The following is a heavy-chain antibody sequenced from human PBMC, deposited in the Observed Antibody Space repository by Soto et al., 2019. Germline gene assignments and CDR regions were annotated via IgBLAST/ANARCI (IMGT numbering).Heavy chain of an antibody. Sequence: HLVQSGAEVKKPGASVKVSCKGSGYGFTTYGITWVRQAPGQGLEWMAWISAHNGNTNYAQKLQGRVTVTRDTSTSTAYMELRSLRSDDTAVYYCARGRYGDYWGQGAVVTVSS. J-gene: IGHJ4*02. CDR1: GYGFTTYG. D-gene: IGHD1-1*01. CDR2: ISAHNGNT. CDR3: ARGRYGDY. V-gene: IGHV1-18*01.